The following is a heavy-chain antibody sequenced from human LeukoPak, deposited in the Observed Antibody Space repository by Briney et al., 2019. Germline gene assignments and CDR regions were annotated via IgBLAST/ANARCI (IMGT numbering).Heavy chain of an antibody. CDR3: AKSRGKTMIVLGY. CDR2: ISYDGSNK. V-gene: IGHV3-30*18. J-gene: IGHJ4*02. Sequence: PGGSLRLSCAASGSTFNSYGMHWVRQAPGKGLEWVAVISYDGSNKYYADSVKGRFTISRDNSKNTLYLQMNSLRAEDTAVYYCAKSRGKTMIVLGYWGQGTLVTVSS. D-gene: IGHD3-22*01. CDR1: GSTFNSYG.